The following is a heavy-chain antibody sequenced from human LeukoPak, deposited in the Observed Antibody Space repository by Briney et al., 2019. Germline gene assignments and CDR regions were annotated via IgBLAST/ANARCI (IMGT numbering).Heavy chain of an antibody. V-gene: IGHV4-34*01. Sequence: SETLSLTCAVYGGSSGGYYWSWIRQPPGKGLEWIGEINHSGSTNYNPSLKSRVTISVDTSKNQFSLKLSSVTAADTAVYYCASELGGFDYWGQGTLVTVSS. J-gene: IGHJ4*02. CDR3: ASELGGFDY. CDR2: INHSGST. CDR1: GGSSGGYY. D-gene: IGHD7-27*01.